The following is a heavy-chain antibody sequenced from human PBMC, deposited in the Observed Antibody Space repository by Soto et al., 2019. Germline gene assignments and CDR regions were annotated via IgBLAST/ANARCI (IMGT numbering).Heavy chain of an antibody. CDR3: AGYFDWLSMVDY. J-gene: IGHJ4*02. CDR2: IYYSGRT. V-gene: IGHV4-39*01. CDR1: GGSISSSSYY. Sequence: SETLSLTCTVSGGSISSSSYYWGWIRQPPGKGLEWIGSIYYSGRTYYNPSLKSRVTISVDTSKNQFSLKLSSVTAADTAVYYCAGYFDWLSMVDYWGQGTLVTVSS. D-gene: IGHD3-9*01.